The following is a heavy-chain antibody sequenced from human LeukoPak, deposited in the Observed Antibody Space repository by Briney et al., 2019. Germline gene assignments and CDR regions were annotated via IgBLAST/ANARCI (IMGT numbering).Heavy chain of an antibody. Sequence: GGSLRLSCAASGFTVSSNYMSWVRQAPGKGLEWVSVIYSGGSTYYADSVKGRFTISRDNSKNTLYLQMNSLRAEDTAVYYCAREPFGPDRGDAFDIWGQGTMVTVSS. V-gene: IGHV3-66*01. CDR2: IYSGGST. D-gene: IGHD3-10*01. CDR1: GFTVSSNY. J-gene: IGHJ3*02. CDR3: AREPFGPDRGDAFDI.